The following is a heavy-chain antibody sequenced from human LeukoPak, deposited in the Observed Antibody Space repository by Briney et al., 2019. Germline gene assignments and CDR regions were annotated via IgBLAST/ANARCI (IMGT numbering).Heavy chain of an antibody. D-gene: IGHD5-24*01. Sequence: GGSLRLSCAASGFTFSSYAMSWVRQAPGKGLEWVSAISCSGGSTYYADSVKGRFTISRDKSKNTLYLQMNSLRAEDTAVYYCAKDGESRDGYESPLYYYYGMDVWGQGTTVTVSS. CDR2: ISCSGGST. CDR1: GFTFSSYA. CDR3: AKDGESRDGYESPLYYYYGMDV. V-gene: IGHV3-23*01. J-gene: IGHJ6*02.